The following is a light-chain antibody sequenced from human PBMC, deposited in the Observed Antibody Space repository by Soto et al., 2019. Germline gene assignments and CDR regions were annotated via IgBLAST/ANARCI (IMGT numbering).Light chain of an antibody. CDR1: NSDTGNNY. J-gene: IGLJ3*02. CDR2: DNN. V-gene: IGLV1-51*01. Sequence: QSVLTQPPSVSAAPGQKVTISCSGSNSDTGNNYVSWYQQVPGTAPKLLIYDNNKRPPGIPDRFSGSKSATSATLGITGLQTWDEADYYCGAAGVVGGGTKLTVL. CDR3: GAAGV.